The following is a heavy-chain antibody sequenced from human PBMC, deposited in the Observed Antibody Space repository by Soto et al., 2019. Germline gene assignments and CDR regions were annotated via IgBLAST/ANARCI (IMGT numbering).Heavy chain of an antibody. Sequence: SVKVSCKASGFTFTSSAVHWVRQARGQRLEWIGWIVVGSGNTNYAQKFQERVTITRDMSTSTAYMELSSLRSEDTAVYYCAALDSSGYYYEAFDIWGQGTMVTV. CDR2: IVVGSGNT. V-gene: IGHV1-58*01. D-gene: IGHD3-22*01. CDR3: AALDSSGYYYEAFDI. J-gene: IGHJ3*02. CDR1: GFTFTSSA.